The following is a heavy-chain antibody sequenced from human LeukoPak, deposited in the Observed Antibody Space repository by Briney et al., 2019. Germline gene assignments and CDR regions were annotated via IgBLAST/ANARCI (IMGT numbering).Heavy chain of an antibody. Sequence: SETLSLTCTVSSGSISTSNYDWGWVRQPPGKALEWIGNIFYSGSTNYNPSLKSRVTISVDTSKNQFSLKLSSVTAADTAVYYCARLAYGDYFDYWGQGTLVTVSS. V-gene: IGHV4-61*05. D-gene: IGHD4-17*01. CDR1: SGSISTSNYD. J-gene: IGHJ4*02. CDR2: IFYSGST. CDR3: ARLAYGDYFDY.